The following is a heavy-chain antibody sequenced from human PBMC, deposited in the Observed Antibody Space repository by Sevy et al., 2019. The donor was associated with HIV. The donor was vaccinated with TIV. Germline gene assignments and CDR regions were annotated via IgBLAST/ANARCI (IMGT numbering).Heavy chain of an antibody. Sequence: GGSLRLSCAASRFTFSSYAIHWVRQAPAKGLEWVAFISYDGTDIYYADSVKGRFTISRDNSKNTLFLQMNSLRAEDTAVYYCARDGISSGWYRGYYFDYWGQGTLVTVSS. J-gene: IGHJ4*02. V-gene: IGHV3-30*04. CDR2: ISYDGTDI. CDR1: RFTFSSYA. D-gene: IGHD6-19*01. CDR3: ARDGISSGWYRGYYFDY.